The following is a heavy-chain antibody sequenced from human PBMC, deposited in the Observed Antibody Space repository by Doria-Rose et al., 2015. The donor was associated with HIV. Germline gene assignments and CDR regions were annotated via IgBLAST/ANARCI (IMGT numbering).Heavy chain of an antibody. CDR2: IYSSGST. V-gene: IGHV4-4*09. Sequence: CTVSGGSISSYYWNWIRQPPGKGLEWIGYIYSSGSTHYNSSLKSRVAISIDTSKNQFSLKLSSVTAADTAVYYCARFRPSRGIYYSLDVWSKGTTVTVSS. D-gene: IGHD3-10*01. CDR3: ARFRPSRGIYYSLDV. CDR1: GGSISSYY. J-gene: IGHJ6*03.